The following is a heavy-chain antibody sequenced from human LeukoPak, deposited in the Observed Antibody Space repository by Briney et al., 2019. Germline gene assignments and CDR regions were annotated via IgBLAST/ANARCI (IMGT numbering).Heavy chain of an antibody. D-gene: IGHD3-3*01. CDR2: IRQDGSDN. CDR1: GFAFSHYW. Sequence: GGSLRLSCAASGFAFSHYWMSWVRQAPGKGLEWLANIRQDGSDNCYVDSVKGRFTISRDNSKNTLYLQMNSLRAEDTAVYYCAKEADYDFWSGYGGFDYWGQGTLVTVSS. V-gene: IGHV3-7*01. J-gene: IGHJ4*02. CDR3: AKEADYDFWSGYGGFDY.